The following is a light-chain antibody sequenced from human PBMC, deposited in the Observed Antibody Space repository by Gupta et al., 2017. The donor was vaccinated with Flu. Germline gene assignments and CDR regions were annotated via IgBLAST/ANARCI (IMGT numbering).Light chain of an antibody. CDR3: QQEDNLPHT. CDR1: QDISNY. J-gene: IGKJ2*01. V-gene: IGKV1-33*01. Sequence: DIQMTQSPSSLSASVGDRVTITCQASQDISNYLNWYQQKPGKAPKLLIYDASKLETGVPSRFSGSGSGTDFTFTISSLQPEDFATYYCQQEDNLPHTFGQGTKLEIK. CDR2: DAS.